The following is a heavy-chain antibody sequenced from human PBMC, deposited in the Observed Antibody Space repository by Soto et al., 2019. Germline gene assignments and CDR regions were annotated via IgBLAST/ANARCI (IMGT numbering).Heavy chain of an antibody. D-gene: IGHD6-19*01. CDR2: VYWNDDK. J-gene: IGHJ5*02. CDR1: GFSLDTNGVG. CDR3: AHSQGGISGWYGWFAT. V-gene: IGHV2-5*01. Sequence: QITLKESGPTLVKPTQTLSLTCAFSGFSLDTNGVGVGWIRQPPGKALEWLALVYWNDDKRFSPSLWGRTTITKDTANQQVVLTLPHVGPDATATYYCAHSQGGISGWYGWFATWGPGMLVTVSS.